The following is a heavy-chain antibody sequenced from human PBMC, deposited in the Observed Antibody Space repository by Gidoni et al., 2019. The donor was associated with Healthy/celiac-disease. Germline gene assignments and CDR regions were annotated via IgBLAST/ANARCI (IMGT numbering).Heavy chain of an antibody. CDR2: IIPIFGTA. D-gene: IGHD2-2*01. Sequence: QVQLVQSGAEVKKPGSSVKVSCKASGATFSSYAISWVRQAPGQGLEWMGGIIPIFGTANYAQKFQGRVTITADESTSTAYMELSSLRSEDTAVYYCARDSIVVVPAADYYYGMDVWGQGTTVTVSS. CDR1: GATFSSYA. V-gene: IGHV1-69*01. J-gene: IGHJ6*02. CDR3: ARDSIVVVPAADYYYGMDV.